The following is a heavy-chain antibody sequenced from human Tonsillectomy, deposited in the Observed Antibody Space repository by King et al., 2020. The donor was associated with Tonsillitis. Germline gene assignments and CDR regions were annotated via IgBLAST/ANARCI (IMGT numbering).Heavy chain of an antibody. Sequence: VQLVESGGGLVQPGGSLRLSCAASGFTFSTYWMTWVRQAPGKGLEWVANRKQDGSEKYYVDSVKGRFTISRDNAKNSLYLQMNSLRAEDTAVYNCASYYDSSGSSGFDYWGQGTLVTVSS. D-gene: IGHD3-22*01. CDR3: ASYYDSSGSSGFDY. CDR1: GFTFSTYW. J-gene: IGHJ4*02. V-gene: IGHV3-7*01. CDR2: RKQDGSEK.